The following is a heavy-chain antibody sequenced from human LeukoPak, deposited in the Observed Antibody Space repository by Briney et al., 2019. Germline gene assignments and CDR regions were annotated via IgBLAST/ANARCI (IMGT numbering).Heavy chain of an antibody. CDR3: ARHEGAFPSDY. Sequence: GESLKISCKGSGYTFTNYWIGWVRQMPGKGLECVGIIYPGDSDTRYSPSFQGQVAISADKSINTAYLQWSSLKASDTAMYYCARHEGAFPSDYWGQGTLVTVSS. CDR1: GYTFTNYW. CDR2: IYPGDSDT. J-gene: IGHJ4*02. V-gene: IGHV5-51*01. D-gene: IGHD3-16*01.